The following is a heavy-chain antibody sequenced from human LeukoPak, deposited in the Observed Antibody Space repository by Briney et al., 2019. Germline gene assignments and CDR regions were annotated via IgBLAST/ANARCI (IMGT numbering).Heavy chain of an antibody. CDR2: IRYDGSNK. CDR1: GFTFSDSY. D-gene: IGHD3-10*01. CDR3: AYYYGSGSYYSLFDY. V-gene: IGHV3-30*02. Sequence: GGSLRLSCAASGFTFSDSYMTWIRQAPGKGLEWVAFIRYDGSNKYYADSVKGRFTISRDNSKNTLYLQMNSLRAEDTAVYYCAYYYGSGSYYSLFDYWGQGTLVTVSS. J-gene: IGHJ4*02.